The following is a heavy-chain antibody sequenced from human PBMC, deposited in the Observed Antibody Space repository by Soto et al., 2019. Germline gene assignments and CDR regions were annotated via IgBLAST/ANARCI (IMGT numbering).Heavy chain of an antibody. J-gene: IGHJ5*02. Sequence: QVQFVQSGAAVKKPGASVKVSCKASGFSFTGYYIHWLRQAPGKGLEWMGWINPHSAGTEYAQKFQGRVTLTRDTSIATAYLTLTSLTSDDTALYYCAKDLTRQLAYWLDPWGQVTQVTVSS. CDR2: INPHSAGT. CDR3: AKDLTRQLAYWLDP. D-gene: IGHD6-6*01. CDR1: GFSFTGYY. V-gene: IGHV1-2*02.